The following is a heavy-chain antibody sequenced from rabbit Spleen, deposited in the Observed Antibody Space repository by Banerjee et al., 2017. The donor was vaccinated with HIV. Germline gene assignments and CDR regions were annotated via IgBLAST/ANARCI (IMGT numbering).Heavy chain of an antibody. Sequence: QSLEESGGDLVKPGASLTLTCTASGFTISSSYWICWVRQAPGKGLEWIACIYGDNSGSTVYASWAKERFTISKSSSTTVTLQMTSLTAADTATYFCARESGTTFNMFDLWGQGTLVTVS. V-gene: IGHV1S40*01. CDR2: IYGDNSGST. CDR3: ARESGTTFNMFDL. D-gene: IGHD7-1*01. CDR1: GFTISSSYW. J-gene: IGHJ4*01.